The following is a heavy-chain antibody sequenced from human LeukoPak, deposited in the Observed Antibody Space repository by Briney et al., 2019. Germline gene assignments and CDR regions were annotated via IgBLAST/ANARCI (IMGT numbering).Heavy chain of an antibody. CDR1: GYTFTSYD. Sequence: ASVKVSCKASGYTFTSYDINWVRQATGQGLEWMGWMNPNSGNTGYAQKFQGRVTMTRDMSTSTVYMELSSLRSEDTAVYYCARDSPGQQLVDYYCYYMDVWGKGTTVTVSS. CDR2: MNPNSGNT. D-gene: IGHD6-13*01. V-gene: IGHV1-8*01. CDR3: ARDSPGQQLVDYYCYYMDV. J-gene: IGHJ6*03.